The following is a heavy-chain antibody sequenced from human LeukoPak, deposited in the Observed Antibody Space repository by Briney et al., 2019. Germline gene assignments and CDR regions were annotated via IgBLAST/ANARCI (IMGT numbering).Heavy chain of an antibody. V-gene: IGHV3-64D*06. CDR1: GFTFNRFY. Sequence: GGSLRLSCSASGFTFNRFYLHWVRQAPGKGLEFVSHISSNGATTYYADSVKGRFTISRDNSKNTLYLQMSSLRADDTAVYYCVKDRSIAAPNNDFFDSWGQGALVTVSS. J-gene: IGHJ4*02. CDR3: VKDRSIAAPNNDFFDS. CDR2: ISSNGATT. D-gene: IGHD6-6*01.